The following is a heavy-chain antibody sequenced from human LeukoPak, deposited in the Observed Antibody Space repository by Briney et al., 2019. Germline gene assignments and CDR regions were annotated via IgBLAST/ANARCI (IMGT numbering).Heavy chain of an antibody. CDR3: ALSLRRYCSGGSCQNDY. V-gene: IGHV3-23*01. Sequence: GGSLRLSCAASGFTFSSYAMSWVRQAPGKGLEWVSAISGSGGSTYYADSVKGRFTISRDNSKNTLYLQMNSLRAEDTAVYYCALSLRRYCSGGSCQNDYWGQGTLVTVSP. CDR2: ISGSGGST. D-gene: IGHD2-15*01. CDR1: GFTFSSYA. J-gene: IGHJ4*02.